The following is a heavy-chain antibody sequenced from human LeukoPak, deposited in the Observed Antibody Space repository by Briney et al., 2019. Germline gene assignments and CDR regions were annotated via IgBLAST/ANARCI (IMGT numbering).Heavy chain of an antibody. CDR2: ISYDGSNK. Sequence: GGSLRLSCAASGFTFSSYAMHWVRQAPGKGLEWVAVISYDGSNKYYADSVKGRFTISRDNSKNTLYLQMNSLRAEDTAAYYCARDLSWHYYFDYWGQGTLVTVSS. D-gene: IGHD5-24*01. CDR1: GFTFSSYA. V-gene: IGHV3-30-3*01. CDR3: ARDLSWHYYFDY. J-gene: IGHJ4*02.